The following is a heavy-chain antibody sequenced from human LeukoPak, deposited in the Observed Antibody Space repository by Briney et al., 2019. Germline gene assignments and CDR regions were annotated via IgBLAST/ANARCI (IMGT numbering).Heavy chain of an antibody. D-gene: IGHD3-22*01. V-gene: IGHV3-23*01. J-gene: IGHJ4*02. CDR1: GFTFSTYA. CDR2: ISGSGGST. CDR3: AKEQISENDSSGYYSGFDY. Sequence: PGGSLRLSCAASGFTFSTYAMSWVRQAPGKGLEWVSEISGSGGSTYYADSVKGRFTISRDNSKNTLYLQMNSLRAQDKAVYYCAKEQISENDSSGYYSGFDYWGQGTLVTVSS.